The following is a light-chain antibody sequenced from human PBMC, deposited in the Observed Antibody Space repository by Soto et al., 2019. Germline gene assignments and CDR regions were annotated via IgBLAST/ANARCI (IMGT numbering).Light chain of an antibody. CDR1: QGISNH. CDR2: GAS. J-gene: IGKJ3*01. V-gene: IGKV1-27*01. Sequence: DVPMTQSPSSLSASVGDRVTLTCRASQGISNHLAWYQQKPGKVPKLLIYGASALQSGVPSRFSGSGAGTDFTLTISSLQPEDVATYYCQKYDRAPFTFGPGTKVEI. CDR3: QKYDRAPFT.